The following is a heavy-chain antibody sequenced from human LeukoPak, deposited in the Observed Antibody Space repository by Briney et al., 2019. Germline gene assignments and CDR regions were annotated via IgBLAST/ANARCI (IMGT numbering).Heavy chain of an antibody. V-gene: IGHV1-8*01. CDR1: GYTFTSYD. D-gene: IGHD3-3*01. J-gene: IGHJ6*02. CDR2: MNPSSGNT. CDR3: ARGPRYYDFWSGYHGGTDV. Sequence: ASVKVSCKASGYTFTSYDINWVRQATGQGLEWMGWMNPSSGNTGYAQKFQGRVTMTRNTSISTAYMELSSLRSEDTAVYYCARGPRYYDFWSGYHGGTDVWGQGTTVTVSS.